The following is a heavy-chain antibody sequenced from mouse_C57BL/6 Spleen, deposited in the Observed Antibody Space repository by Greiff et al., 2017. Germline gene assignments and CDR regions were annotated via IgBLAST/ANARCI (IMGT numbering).Heavy chain of an antibody. CDR1: GYSFTDYN. J-gene: IGHJ3*01. CDR2: INPNYGTT. CDR3: SPSLCLPGFAY. V-gene: IGHV1-39*01. D-gene: IGHD6-1*01. Sequence: VQLQQSGPELVKPGASVKISCKASGYSFTDYNMNWVKQSNGKSLEWIGVINPNYGTTSYNQKFKGKATLSVDQSSSTAYMQLNSLTSEDSAVYSCSPSLCLPGFAYWGQGTLVPVSA.